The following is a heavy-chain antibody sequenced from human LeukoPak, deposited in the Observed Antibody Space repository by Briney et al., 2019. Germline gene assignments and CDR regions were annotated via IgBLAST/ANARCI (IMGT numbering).Heavy chain of an antibody. J-gene: IGHJ4*02. CDR3: ARSSGSYQYFDY. CDR2: ISGYSSTI. V-gene: IGHV3-11*04. D-gene: IGHD1-26*01. Sequence: GGSLRLSCAASGFTFSDYYMSWIRQAPGKGLEWVSYISGYSSTIYYADSVKGRFTISRDNAKNSLYLQMNSLRAEDTAVYYCARSSGSYQYFDYWGQGTLVTVSS. CDR1: GFTFSDYY.